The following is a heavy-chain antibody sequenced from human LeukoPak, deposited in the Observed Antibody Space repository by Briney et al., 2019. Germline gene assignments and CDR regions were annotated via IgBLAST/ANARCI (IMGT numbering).Heavy chain of an antibody. D-gene: IGHD6-19*01. Sequence: SETLSLTCAVYGGPFSGYYWSWIRQPPGKGLEWIGEINHSGSTNYNPSLKSRVTISVDTSKNQFSLKLSSVTAADTAVYYCARGVWAVAKIYNWFDPWGQGTLVTVSS. CDR3: ARGVWAVAKIYNWFDP. CDR1: GGPFSGYY. V-gene: IGHV4-34*01. J-gene: IGHJ5*02. CDR2: INHSGST.